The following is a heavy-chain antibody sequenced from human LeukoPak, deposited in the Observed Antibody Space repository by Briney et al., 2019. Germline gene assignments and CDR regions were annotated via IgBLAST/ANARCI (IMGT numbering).Heavy chain of an antibody. D-gene: IGHD3-10*01. V-gene: IGHV3-74*01. CDR3: AKNGPGLDYFDY. CDR1: GFTFSSYW. Sequence: PGGSLRLSCAASGFTFSSYWMHWVRQAPGKGLVWVSRINSDGSDTTYADDVKGRFTISRDNAKNTLYLQMTSLISEDTSVYYCAKNGPGLDYFDYWGQGTLVTVSS. CDR2: INSDGSDT. J-gene: IGHJ4*02.